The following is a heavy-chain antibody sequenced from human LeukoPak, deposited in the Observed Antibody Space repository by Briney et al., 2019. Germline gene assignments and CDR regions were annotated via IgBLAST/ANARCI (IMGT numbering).Heavy chain of an antibody. J-gene: IGHJ2*01. CDR3: ARRETYGEEDWYFDL. CDR2: IYTTGST. Sequence: SETLSLTCTVSGGSIRSYYWSWIRQPAGKGLEWIGRIYTTGSTNYNPSLKSRVTMSVDTSKNQFSLKLSSVTAADTAVYYCARRETYGEEDWYFDLWGRGTLVTVSS. CDR1: GGSIRSYY. D-gene: IGHD4-17*01. V-gene: IGHV4-4*07.